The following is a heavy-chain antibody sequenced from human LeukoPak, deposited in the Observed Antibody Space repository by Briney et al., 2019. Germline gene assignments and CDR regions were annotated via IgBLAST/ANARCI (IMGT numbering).Heavy chain of an antibody. Sequence: GGSLRLSCAASGFTFSSYGMHWVRQAPGKGLEWVAVIWYDGSNKYYADSVKGRFTISRDNSKNTLYLQMNSLRAEDTAVYYCARGDHFNWNYSYWGQGTLVTVSS. CDR2: IWYDGSNK. CDR1: GFTFSSYG. D-gene: IGHD1-7*01. V-gene: IGHV3-33*01. J-gene: IGHJ4*02. CDR3: ARGDHFNWNYSY.